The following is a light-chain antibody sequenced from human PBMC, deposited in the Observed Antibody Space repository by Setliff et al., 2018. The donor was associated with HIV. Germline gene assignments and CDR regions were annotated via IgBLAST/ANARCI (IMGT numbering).Light chain of an antibody. Sequence: QXVLTQPAXXSGSPGQLITISCTGTSXXXGRYNYVSWYQQHPGKTPKLIIYDVSKWPSGVSNRFSASTPXHTASLTPSRLKSPDXADYYCCSSLVISTYVFGTGTKVTVL. CDR1: SXXXGRYNY. J-gene: IGLJ1*01. CDR3: CSSLVISTYV. V-gene: IGLV2-14*03. CDR2: DVS.